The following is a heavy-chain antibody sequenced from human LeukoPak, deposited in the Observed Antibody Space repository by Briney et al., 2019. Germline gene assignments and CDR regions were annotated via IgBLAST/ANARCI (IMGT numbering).Heavy chain of an antibody. CDR1: GFTFDDYG. CDR2: INWNGGST. V-gene: IGHV3-20*04. Sequence: PGGSLRLSXAASGFTFDDYGMSWVRQAPGKGLEWVSGINWNGGSTGYADSVQGRFTISRDNAKNSLYLQMNSLRAEDTALYYCARARTGTTSPFDYWGPGTLVTVSS. CDR3: ARARTGTTSPFDY. J-gene: IGHJ4*02. D-gene: IGHD1-1*01.